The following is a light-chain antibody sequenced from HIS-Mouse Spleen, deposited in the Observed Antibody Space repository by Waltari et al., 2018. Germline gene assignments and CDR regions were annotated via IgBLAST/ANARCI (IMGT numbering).Light chain of an antibody. V-gene: IGLV2-23*03. Sequence: QSALTQPASVSGSPGQSITISCTGTSSDVGSYNLVSWYQQHPGKAPKLMIYGGSKRPSGVYKRFSGSKSGNTASLTISGLQAEDEADYYCCSYAGSSTFVVVFGGGTKLTVL. CDR1: SSDVGSYNL. CDR3: CSYAGSSTFVVV. J-gene: IGLJ2*01. CDR2: GGS.